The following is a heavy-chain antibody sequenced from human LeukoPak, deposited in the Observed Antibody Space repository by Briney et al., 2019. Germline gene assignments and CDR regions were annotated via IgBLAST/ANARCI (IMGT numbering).Heavy chain of an antibody. Sequence: PGGSLRLSCAASGFTFSSYWMSWVRQAPGKGLEWVSLISSTGSDIYYADSVKGRFTISRDNAKNSLYLQMNSLRAEDTAVYYCAELGITMIGGVWGKGTTVTVSS. D-gene: IGHD3-10*02. J-gene: IGHJ6*04. CDR1: GFTFSSYW. CDR2: ISSTGSDI. V-gene: IGHV3-21*01. CDR3: AELGITMIGGV.